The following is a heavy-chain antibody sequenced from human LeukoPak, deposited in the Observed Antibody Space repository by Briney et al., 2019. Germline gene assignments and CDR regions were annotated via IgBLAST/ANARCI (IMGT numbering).Heavy chain of an antibody. CDR2: IKQDGSEK. CDR1: GFTFSSYW. D-gene: IGHD6-19*01. V-gene: IGHV3-7*03. Sequence: GGSLRLSCAASGFTFSSYWMSWVRQAPGKGLEWVANIKQDGSEKHYVDSVKGRFTISRDNAKNSLYLQLNSLRAEDTAFYYCARDRASGWYRGDYDYWGQGTLVTVSS. J-gene: IGHJ4*02. CDR3: ARDRASGWYRGDYDY.